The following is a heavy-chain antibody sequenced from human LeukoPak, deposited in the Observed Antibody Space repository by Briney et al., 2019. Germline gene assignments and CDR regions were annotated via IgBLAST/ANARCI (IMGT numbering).Heavy chain of an antibody. CDR3: ATGDSFDY. V-gene: IGHV3-66*01. CDR1: GFTFSSNY. Sequence: PGGSLRLSCAASGFTFSSNYMSWVRQAPGKGLECVSVIYSGRSTHYAASVKGRFTISRDNSKNTVYLQMNSLRADDTAMYYCATGDSFDYWGQGTLVTVSS. J-gene: IGHJ4*02. CDR2: IYSGRST.